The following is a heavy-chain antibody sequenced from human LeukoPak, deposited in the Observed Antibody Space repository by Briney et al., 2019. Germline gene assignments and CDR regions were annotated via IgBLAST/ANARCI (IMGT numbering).Heavy chain of an antibody. J-gene: IGHJ6*03. V-gene: IGHV3-23*01. Sequence: PGGTLRLSCAASGFTFSIYGMGWVRQAPGKGLEWVSAISGSGGSTYYADSVKGRFTISRDNSKNTLYLQMNSLRAEDTAVYYCAKEHRSAAGNYYYMDVWGKGTTVTVSS. CDR1: GFTFSIYG. D-gene: IGHD6-13*01. CDR3: AKEHRSAAGNYYYMDV. CDR2: ISGSGGST.